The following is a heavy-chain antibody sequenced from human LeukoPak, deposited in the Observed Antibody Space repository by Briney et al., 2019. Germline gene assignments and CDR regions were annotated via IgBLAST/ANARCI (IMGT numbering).Heavy chain of an antibody. V-gene: IGHV3-21*01. D-gene: IGHD6-19*01. CDR3: ARDYSSGWYTDY. CDR1: GFTFSSYS. J-gene: IGHJ4*02. CDR2: ISSSSSYI. Sequence: GGSLRLSCAASGFTFSSYSMNWVRQAPGKGLEWVSSISSSSSYIYYADSVKGRFTISRDNAKNSLYLQMNSLRAEDTAVYYCARDYSSGWYTDYWAQGTLVTVSS.